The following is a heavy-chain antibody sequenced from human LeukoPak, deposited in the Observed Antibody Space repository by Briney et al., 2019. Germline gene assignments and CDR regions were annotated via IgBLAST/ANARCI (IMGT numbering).Heavy chain of an antibody. Sequence: APVKVSCKASGYTFTDYEINWVRQAPGQGLEEMGWINTNTGNPTSAQDFTRRFVFSLDRSVSTAYLQISSLKAEDTAVYYCARGTRNYIYWGQGTLVTVSS. J-gene: IGHJ4*02. CDR3: ARGTRNYIY. CDR1: GYTFTDYE. V-gene: IGHV7-4-1*02. CDR2: INTNTGNP. D-gene: IGHD5-24*01.